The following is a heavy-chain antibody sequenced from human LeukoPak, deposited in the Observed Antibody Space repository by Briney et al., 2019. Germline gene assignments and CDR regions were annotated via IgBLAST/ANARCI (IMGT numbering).Heavy chain of an antibody. D-gene: IGHD4-17*01. J-gene: IGHJ4*02. V-gene: IGHV4-34*01. CDR3: ARGRPHGDLGY. CDR1: GGSFSGYY. CDR2: INHSGST. Sequence: SETLPLACAVYGGSFSGYYWSWIRQPPGKGLEWIGEINHSGSTNYNPSLKSRVTISVDTSKNQFSLKLSSVTAADTAVYYCARGRPHGDLGYWGQGTLVTVSS.